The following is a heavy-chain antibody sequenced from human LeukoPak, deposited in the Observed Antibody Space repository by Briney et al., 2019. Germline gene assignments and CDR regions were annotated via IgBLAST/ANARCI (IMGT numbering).Heavy chain of an antibody. CDR1: GGSFSGYY. Sequence: SETLSLTCAVYGGSFSGYYWSWIRQPPGKGLEWIGEINHSGSTNYNPSLKSRVTISVDTSKNQFSLKLSSVTAADTAVYYCASRTHYDFWGGYCYYMDVWGKGTTVTVSS. J-gene: IGHJ6*03. CDR2: INHSGST. V-gene: IGHV4-34*01. CDR3: ASRTHYDFWGGYCYYMDV. D-gene: IGHD3-3*01.